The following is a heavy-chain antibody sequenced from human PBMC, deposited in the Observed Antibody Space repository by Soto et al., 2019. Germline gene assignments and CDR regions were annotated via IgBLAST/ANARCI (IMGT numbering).Heavy chain of an antibody. Sequence: ASVKVSCKVSGYASRANFMQWVRQAPGQGLEWMGWISPKSGGTNYAQKFQDWVTMTWDSSIITAHMELSRLRSDDTATYFCAKDASGWYDYFDYWGQGTLVTVSS. CDR3: AKDASGWYDYFDY. J-gene: IGHJ4*02. CDR1: GYASRANF. CDR2: ISPKSGGT. D-gene: IGHD6-19*01. V-gene: IGHV1-2*04.